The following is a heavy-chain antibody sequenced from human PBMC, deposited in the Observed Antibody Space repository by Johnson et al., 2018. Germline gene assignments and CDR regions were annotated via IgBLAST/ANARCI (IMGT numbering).Heavy chain of an antibody. CDR2: ISSSGTI. CDR3: ARKFAV. V-gene: IGHV3-69-1*02. CDR1: GFIFSDYS. J-gene: IGHJ6*02. Sequence: EVQLVESGGGLVQPGGSLTLSCTASGFIFSDYSMNWVRQAPRKGLEWVSYISSSGTIYYADSVKGRFTISRENAKNSLYLQMNSLRDEDTGVYYWARKFAVWGQGTTVTVSS. D-gene: IGHD3-16*01.